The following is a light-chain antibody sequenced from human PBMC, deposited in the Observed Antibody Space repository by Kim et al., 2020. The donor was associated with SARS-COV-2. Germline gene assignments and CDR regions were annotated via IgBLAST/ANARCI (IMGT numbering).Light chain of an antibody. CDR2: GAS. CDR1: QSISSTY. Sequence: SPGESATLSCRASQSISSTYLAWYQHKTGQAPRLLIYGASSRATGIPDRFTGGGYGTEFTLTISRLEPEDFAVYYCHQYGDSLWTFGQGTKVDIK. V-gene: IGKV3-20*01. J-gene: IGKJ1*01. CDR3: HQYGDSLWT.